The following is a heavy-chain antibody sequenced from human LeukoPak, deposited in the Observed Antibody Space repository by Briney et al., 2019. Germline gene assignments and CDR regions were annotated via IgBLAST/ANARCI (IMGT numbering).Heavy chain of an antibody. V-gene: IGHV3-66*01. CDR3: ARDRVITFGGVIVREKYFDY. CDR2: IYSGGST. CDR1: GFTFSTFA. D-gene: IGHD3-16*02. Sequence: GGSLRLSCAASGFTFSTFAMIWVRQPPGKGLEWVSVIYSGGSTYYADSVKGRFTISRDNSKNTLYLQMNSLRAEDTAVYYCARDRVITFGGVIVREKYFDYWGQGTLVTVSS. J-gene: IGHJ4*02.